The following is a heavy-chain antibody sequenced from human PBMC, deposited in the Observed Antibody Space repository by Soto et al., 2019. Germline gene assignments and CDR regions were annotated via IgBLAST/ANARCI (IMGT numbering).Heavy chain of an antibody. J-gene: IGHJ5*02. CDR1: GASIASGDDY. CDR3: AKYQSPEIDA. V-gene: IGHV4-30-4*08. CDR2: ISDSGST. Sequence: SETLSLTCSVSGASIASGDDYWTWIRQSPGKGLEWIGYISDSGSTFYNASLTSRLNIALDTSKNQFSLKLNSVTAAETAVYYCAKYQSPEIDAWGQGIPVTVSS. D-gene: IGHD2-2*01.